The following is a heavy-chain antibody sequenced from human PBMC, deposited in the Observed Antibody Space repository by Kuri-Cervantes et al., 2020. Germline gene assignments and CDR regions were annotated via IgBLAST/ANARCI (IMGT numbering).Heavy chain of an antibody. CDR2: IKQDGSNK. D-gene: IGHD6-13*01. CDR1: GFTFSSYG. CDR3: AKGFIASIDY. Sequence: GESLKISCAASGFTFSSYGMHWVRQAPGKGLEWVASIKQDGSNKYYADSVKGRFTISRDSSKNTLYLQMNSLRAEDTAVYYCAKGFIASIDYWGQGTLVTVSS. V-gene: IGHV3-30*02. J-gene: IGHJ4*02.